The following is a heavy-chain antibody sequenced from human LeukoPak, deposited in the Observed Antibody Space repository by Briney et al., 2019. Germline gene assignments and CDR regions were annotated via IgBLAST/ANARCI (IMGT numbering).Heavy chain of an antibody. CDR3: VREAATDYYDSSGYYRQTEVFDA. CDR2: VYYSGST. CDR1: SGSVRSDSYY. D-gene: IGHD3-22*01. Sequence: SETLSLTCTVSSGSVRSDSYYWSWIRQPPGRGLEWIGYVYYSGSTNYNPSLKSRVTISVDTSKNQFSLKLRSVTAADTAVYYCVREAATDYYDSSGYYRQTEVFDAWGQGTMVTVSS. J-gene: IGHJ3*01. V-gene: IGHV4-61*01.